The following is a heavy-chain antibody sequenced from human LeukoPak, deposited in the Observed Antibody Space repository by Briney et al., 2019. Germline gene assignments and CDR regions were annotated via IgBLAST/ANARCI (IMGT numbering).Heavy chain of an antibody. CDR2: IYSGGST. Sequence: GGSLRLSCAASGFTVSSNYMSWVRQAPGKGLEWVSVIYSGGSTYYADSVKGRFTISRDNSKNTLYLQMNSLRAEDTAVYYCASQSSRYYYYYMDVWGKGTTVTVSS. D-gene: IGHD6-13*01. CDR1: GFTVSSNY. CDR3: ASQSSRYYYYYMDV. V-gene: IGHV3-53*01. J-gene: IGHJ6*03.